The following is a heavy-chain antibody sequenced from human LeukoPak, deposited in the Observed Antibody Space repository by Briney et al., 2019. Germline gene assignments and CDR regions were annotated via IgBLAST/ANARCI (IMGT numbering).Heavy chain of an antibody. Sequence: GGSLRLSCAASGFTFSSYEMDWVRQAPGKGLEWVSYISSSGSTIYYADSVKGRFTISRDNAKNSLYLQMNSLRAEDTAVYYCARGGRSSSGFDYWGEGALVSISS. CDR2: ISSSGSTI. V-gene: IGHV3-48*03. CDR3: ARGGRSSSGFDY. CDR1: GFTFSSYE. D-gene: IGHD6-13*01. J-gene: IGHJ4*02.